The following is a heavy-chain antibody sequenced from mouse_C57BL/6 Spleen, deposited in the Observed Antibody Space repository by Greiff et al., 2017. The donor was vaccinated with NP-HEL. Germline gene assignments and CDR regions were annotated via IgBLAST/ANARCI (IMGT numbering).Heavy chain of an antibody. CDR3: TRSRATMVTAEFAY. D-gene: IGHD2-1*01. V-gene: IGHV1-15*01. J-gene: IGHJ3*01. Sequence: QVQLQQSGAELVRPGASVTLSCKASGYTFTDYEMHWVKQTPVHGLEWIGAIDPETGGTAYNQKFKGKAILTADKSSRTAYMELRSLTSEDSAVYYCTRSRATMVTAEFAYWGQGTLVTVSA. CDR1: GYTFTDYE. CDR2: IDPETGGT.